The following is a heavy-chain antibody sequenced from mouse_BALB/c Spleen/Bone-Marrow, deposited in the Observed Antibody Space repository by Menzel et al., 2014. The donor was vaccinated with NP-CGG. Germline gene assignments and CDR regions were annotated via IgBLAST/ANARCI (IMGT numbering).Heavy chain of an antibody. CDR3: ARLNYYGSLDY. D-gene: IGHD1-1*01. J-gene: IGHJ2*01. Sequence: QVQLQQSGAELMKPGASVKISCKATGYIFXSYWIEWVKQRPGHGLEWIGEILPGSGSTNYNEKFKGKATFTADTSSNTAYMQLSSLTSEDSAVYYCARLNYYGSLDYWGQGTTLTVSS. V-gene: IGHV1-9*01. CDR1: GYIFXSYW. CDR2: ILPGSGST.